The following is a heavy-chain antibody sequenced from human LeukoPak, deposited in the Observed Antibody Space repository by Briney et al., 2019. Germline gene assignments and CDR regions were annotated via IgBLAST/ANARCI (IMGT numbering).Heavy chain of an antibody. CDR3: ARATWIQLPQI. CDR2: IYYSGST. V-gene: IGHV4-59*01. D-gene: IGHD5-18*01. Sequence: PSETLSLTCTVSGGSISSYYWSWIRQPPGKGLEWIGYIYYSGSTNYNPSLKSRITISVDTSKNQFSLRLSSVTAADTAVYYCARATWIQLPQIWGQGTMVTVS. CDR1: GGSISSYY. J-gene: IGHJ3*02.